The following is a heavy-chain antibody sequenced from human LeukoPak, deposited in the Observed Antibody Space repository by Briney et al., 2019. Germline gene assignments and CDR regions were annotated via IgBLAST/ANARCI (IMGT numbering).Heavy chain of an antibody. Sequence: PGGSLRLSCTASGFTFSTYAMSWVRQAPGKGLEWVSGITGSGSITYYADSVKGRFIISRDNAKNSLYLQMNSLRAEDTAVYYCARSGRGVDSFYFYMDVWGKGTTVTVSS. J-gene: IGHJ6*03. CDR2: ITGSGSIT. D-gene: IGHD3-10*01. CDR1: GFTFSTYA. V-gene: IGHV3-23*01. CDR3: ARSGRGVDSFYFYMDV.